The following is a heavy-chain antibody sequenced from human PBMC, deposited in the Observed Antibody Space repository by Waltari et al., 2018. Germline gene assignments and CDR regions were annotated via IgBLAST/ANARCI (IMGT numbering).Heavy chain of an antibody. J-gene: IGHJ4*02. CDR1: GFTFSSYD. D-gene: IGHD1-26*01. CDR3: ARARGTNYFDY. CDR2: IGTAGDT. V-gene: IGHV3-13*01. Sequence: EVQLVESGGGLVQPGGSLRLSCAASGFTFSSYDMHWARQATGKGLEWVSGIGTAGDTYYPGSVKGRFTISRENAKNSLYLQMNSLRAGDTAVYYCARARGTNYFDYWGQGILVAVSS.